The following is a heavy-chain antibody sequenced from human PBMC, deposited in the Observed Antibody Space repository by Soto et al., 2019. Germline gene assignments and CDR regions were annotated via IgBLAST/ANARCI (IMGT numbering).Heavy chain of an antibody. Sequence: SETLSLTCTVSGGSISSYYWSWIRQPPGKGLEWIGYIYYSGSTNYNPSLKSRVTISVDTSKNQFSLKLSSVTAADTAVYYCARDGGYASRGEYFDLWGRGTLVTVS. J-gene: IGHJ2*01. V-gene: IGHV4-59*01. CDR1: GGSISSYY. CDR3: ARDGGYASRGEYFDL. CDR2: IYYSGST. D-gene: IGHD2-2*01.